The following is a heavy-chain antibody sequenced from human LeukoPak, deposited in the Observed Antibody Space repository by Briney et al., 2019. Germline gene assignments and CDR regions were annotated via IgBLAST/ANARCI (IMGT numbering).Heavy chain of an antibody. D-gene: IGHD5-24*01. CDR1: GDSITNYF. J-gene: IGHJ4*02. CDR3: ARCRDGYVDY. Sequence: SETLSLTCIVSGDSITNYFWNWIRQSPGKGLEWIGYIYYSGSTNYNPSLKSRVTISVDTSKNQFSLKLSSVTAADTAVYYCARCRDGYVDYWGQGTLVTVSS. CDR2: IYYSGST. V-gene: IGHV4-59*01.